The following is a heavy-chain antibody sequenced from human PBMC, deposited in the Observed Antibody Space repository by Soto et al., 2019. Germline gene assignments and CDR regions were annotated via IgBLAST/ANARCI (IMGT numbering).Heavy chain of an antibody. V-gene: IGHV3-30*18. J-gene: IGHJ4*02. Sequence: GGSLRLSCAASGFTFSSYGMHWVRQAPGKGLEWVAVISYDGSNKYYADSVKGRFTISRDNSKNTLYLQMNSLRAEDTAVYYCAKETGQTFDYWGQGTLVTVSS. CDR3: AKETGQTFDY. D-gene: IGHD3-10*01. CDR1: GFTFSSYG. CDR2: ISYDGSNK.